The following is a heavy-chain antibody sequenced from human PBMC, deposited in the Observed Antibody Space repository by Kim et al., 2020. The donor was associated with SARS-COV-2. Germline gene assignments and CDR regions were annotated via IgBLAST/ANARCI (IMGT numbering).Heavy chain of an antibody. D-gene: IGHD3-10*01. Sequence: SETLSLTCAVYGGSFSGYYWSWIRQPPGKGLEWIGEINHSGSTNYNPSLKSRVTISVDTSKNQFSLKLSSVTAADTAVYYCARAERSYYNGWGQGTLVTVSS. J-gene: IGHJ4*02. V-gene: IGHV4-34*01. CDR1: GGSFSGYY. CDR2: INHSGST. CDR3: ARAERSYYNG.